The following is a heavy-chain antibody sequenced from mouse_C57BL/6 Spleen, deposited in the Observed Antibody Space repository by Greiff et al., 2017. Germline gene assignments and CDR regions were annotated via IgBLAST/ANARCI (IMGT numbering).Heavy chain of an antibody. CDR3: ARVGCSNPVDY. J-gene: IGHJ2*01. D-gene: IGHD2-5*01. V-gene: IGHV1-69*01. CDR1: GYTFPSYW. CDR2: IDPSDSYT. Sequence: VQLQQPGAELVMPGASVKLSCKASGYTFPSYWMHWVKQRPGQGLEWIGEIDPSDSYTNYNQKFKGKSTLTVDKSSSTAYMQLSSLTSEDSAVYYGARVGCSNPVDYWGQGTTLTVSS.